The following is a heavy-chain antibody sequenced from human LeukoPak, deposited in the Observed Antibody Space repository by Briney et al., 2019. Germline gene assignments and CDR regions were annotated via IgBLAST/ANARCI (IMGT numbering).Heavy chain of an antibody. J-gene: IGHJ3*02. CDR3: ARHVGSNWYWAFDI. Sequence: PSETLSLTCTVSGGSINNYFWSWIRQPPGKGLEWIGYIHSGGGARYNPSLKSRVITSVDTPKSPFSLKLSSLTAADTAVYYCARHVGSNWYWAFDIWGQGTMVTVSS. CDR1: GGSINNYF. V-gene: IGHV4-4*09. CDR2: IHSGGGA. D-gene: IGHD6-13*01.